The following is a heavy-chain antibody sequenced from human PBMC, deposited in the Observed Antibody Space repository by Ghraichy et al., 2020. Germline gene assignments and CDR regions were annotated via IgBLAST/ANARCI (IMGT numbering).Heavy chain of an antibody. D-gene: IGHD6-13*01. CDR1: GFTFSSYW. Sequence: GESLNISCAASGFTFSSYWMSWVRQAPGKGLEWVANIKQDGSEKYYVDSVKGRFTISRDNAKNSLYLQMNSLRAEDTAVYYCARAWAAAGTGDYWGQGTLVTVSS. J-gene: IGHJ4*02. CDR2: IKQDGSEK. CDR3: ARAWAAAGTGDY. V-gene: IGHV3-7*01.